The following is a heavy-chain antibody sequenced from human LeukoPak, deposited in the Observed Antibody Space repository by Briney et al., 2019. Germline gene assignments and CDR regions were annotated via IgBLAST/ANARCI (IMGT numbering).Heavy chain of an antibody. J-gene: IGHJ6*04. D-gene: IGHD3-16*02. Sequence: PGGSLRLSCAASGFTFDDYAMHWVRQAPGKGLEWVSLISWDGGSTYYADSVKGRFTISRDNSKNSLYLQMNSLRAEDTALYYCAKALSKAYYDYVWGSYLGYYYYGMDVWGKGTTVTASS. CDR3: AKALSKAYYDYVWGSYLGYYYYGMDV. CDR2: ISWDGGST. V-gene: IGHV3-43D*04. CDR1: GFTFDDYA.